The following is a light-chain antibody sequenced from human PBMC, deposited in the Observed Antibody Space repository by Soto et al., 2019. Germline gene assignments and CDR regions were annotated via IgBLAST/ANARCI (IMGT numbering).Light chain of an antibody. Sequence: EIVLTQSPATLSLSPGERATLSCRASQSVSSYLVWYQQKPGQAPRLLIYDASNRATGIPARFSGSGSGTDFTLTISSLEPEDFAVDYCQQRSNWPPYTFGQGTKLEIK. CDR1: QSVSSY. J-gene: IGKJ2*01. CDR2: DAS. CDR3: QQRSNWPPYT. V-gene: IGKV3-11*01.